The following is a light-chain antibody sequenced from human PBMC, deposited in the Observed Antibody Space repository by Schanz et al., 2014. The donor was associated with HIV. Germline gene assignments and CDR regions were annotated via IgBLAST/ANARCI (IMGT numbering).Light chain of an antibody. J-gene: IGKJ1*01. CDR1: QSVKSN. Sequence: EIVLTQSPGTLSLSPGERGTLSCRASQSVKSNFIGWYQQKPGQAPRLLIFGASNRATGIPDRFSGGVSGTDFTLTISSLQSEDFAVYYCQQYNNWPPAFGQGTKVEIK. V-gene: IGKV3D-15*01. CDR2: GAS. CDR3: QQYNNWPPA.